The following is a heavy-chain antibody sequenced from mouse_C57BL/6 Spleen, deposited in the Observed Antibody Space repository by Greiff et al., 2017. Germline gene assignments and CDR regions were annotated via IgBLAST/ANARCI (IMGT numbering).Heavy chain of an antibody. CDR1: GYAFSSYW. CDR3: ARDDYDYAMDY. D-gene: IGHD2-4*01. J-gene: IGHJ4*01. V-gene: IGHV1-80*01. Sequence: QVQLQQSGAELVKPGASVKISCKASGYAFSSYWMNWVKQRPGKGLEWIGQIYPGDGDTNYNGKFKGKATLTADKSSRTAYMQLSSLTSEDSAVYFCARDDYDYAMDYWGQGTSVTVSS. CDR2: IYPGDGDT.